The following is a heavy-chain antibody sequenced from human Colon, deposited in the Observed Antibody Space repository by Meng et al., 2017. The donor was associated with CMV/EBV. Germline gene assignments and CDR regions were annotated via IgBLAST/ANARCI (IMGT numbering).Heavy chain of an antibody. CDR3: ARARGQLSFDL. Sequence: GESLKISCVASGFKFSDYRMNWVRQAPGKGLEWVSSMMGGDSYKYYAESVQGRFTISRDNAKNSVFLQMDSLRGDDTAIYYCARARGQLSFDLWGQGISVTRLL. CDR1: GFKFSDYR. D-gene: IGHD2/OR15-2a*01. J-gene: IGHJ4*02. CDR2: MMGGDSYK. V-gene: IGHV3-21*06.